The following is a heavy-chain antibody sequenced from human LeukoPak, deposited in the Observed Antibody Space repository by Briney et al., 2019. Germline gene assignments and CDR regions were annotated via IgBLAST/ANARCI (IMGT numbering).Heavy chain of an antibody. V-gene: IGHV4-59*08. J-gene: IGHJ4*02. CDR3: ARHKGAYGSGSPPRDFDY. CDR1: GGSISSYS. D-gene: IGHD3-10*01. Sequence: SEALSLTCTVSGGSISSYSWSWSRQPPGKGLEWIGYIYYSGSNNYNPSLKSRVTISVDTSKNQFSLKLSSVTAADTAVYSCARHKGAYGSGSPPRDFDYWGQGTLVTVSS. CDR2: IYYSGSN.